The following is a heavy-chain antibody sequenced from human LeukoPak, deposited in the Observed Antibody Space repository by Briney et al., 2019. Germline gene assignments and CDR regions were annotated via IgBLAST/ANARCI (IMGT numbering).Heavy chain of an antibody. CDR3: AKAATYPYDSSGYAIHS. CDR2: ISGSGGST. D-gene: IGHD3-22*01. Sequence: GGSLRLSCAASGFTFSSYAMSWVRQAPGKGLEWVSAISGSGGSTYYADSVKGRFTISRDNAKSSLYLQMNSLRAEDTALYFCAKAATYPYDSSGYAIHSWGQGTLVTVSS. CDR1: GFTFSSYA. V-gene: IGHV3-23*01. J-gene: IGHJ4*02.